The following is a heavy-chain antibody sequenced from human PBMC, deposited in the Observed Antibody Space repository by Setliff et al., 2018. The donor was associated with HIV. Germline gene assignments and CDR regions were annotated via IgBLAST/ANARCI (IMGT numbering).Heavy chain of an antibody. V-gene: IGHV4-39*07. D-gene: IGHD3-22*01. Sequence: SXTLSXXXTVSGXSSSRSSYXWGWIRXXPGKGLEWIGAISYGGITYYNPSLTSRVTISVDTSKNQFSLKVTSVTAADTAVYYCARVPGRDYYDTSGDFDYWXXGTLVTVS. CDR3: ARVPGRDYYDTSGDFDY. CDR2: ISYGGIT. J-gene: IGHJ4*02. CDR1: GXSSSRSSYX.